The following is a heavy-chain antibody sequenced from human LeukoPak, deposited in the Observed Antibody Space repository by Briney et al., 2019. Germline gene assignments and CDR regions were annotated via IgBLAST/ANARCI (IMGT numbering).Heavy chain of an antibody. J-gene: IGHJ5*02. CDR2: INPNSGGT. CDR1: GYTFTGYY. V-gene: IGHV1-2*02. D-gene: IGHD4-17*01. Sequence: ASVKVSCKASGYTFTGYYMHWVRQAPGQGLEWMGWINPNSGGTNYAQKVQGRVTMTRDTSISTAYMELSRLRSDDTAVYYCARAGGYGDYDPFDPWGQGTLVTVSS. CDR3: ARAGGYGDYDPFDP.